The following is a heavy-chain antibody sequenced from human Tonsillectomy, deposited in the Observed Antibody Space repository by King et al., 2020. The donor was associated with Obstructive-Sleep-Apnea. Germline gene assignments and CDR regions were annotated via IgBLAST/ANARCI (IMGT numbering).Heavy chain of an antibody. J-gene: IGHJ4*02. CDR3: AKVGEGLRYFDWIFETPWFDY. Sequence: VQLVESGGGVVQPGRSLRLSCAASGFTFSSYGMHWVRQAPGKGLEWVAVISYDGSNKYYADSVKGRFTISRDNYKNTLYLQMNSLRAEDTAVYYCAKVGEGLRYFDWIFETPWFDYWGQGTLVTVSS. CDR1: GFTFSSYG. CDR2: ISYDGSNK. D-gene: IGHD3-9*01. V-gene: IGHV3-30*18.